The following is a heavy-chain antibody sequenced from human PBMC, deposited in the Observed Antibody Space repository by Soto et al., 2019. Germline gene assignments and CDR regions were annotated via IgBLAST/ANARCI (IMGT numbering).Heavy chain of an antibody. Sequence: ASVKVSCKASGYTFTSYAMHWVRQAPGRRLEWMGWINAGNGNTKYSQKFQGRFTISRDNSKNTLYLQMNSPRAEDTAVYYCAKLDRRQHVDYWGQGTLVTVAS. V-gene: IGHV1-3*01. CDR2: INAGNGNT. J-gene: IGHJ4*02. CDR3: AKLDRRQHVDY. CDR1: GYTFTSYA.